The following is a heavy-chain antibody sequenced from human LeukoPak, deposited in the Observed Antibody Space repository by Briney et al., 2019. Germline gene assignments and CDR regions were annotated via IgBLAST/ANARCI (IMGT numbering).Heavy chain of an antibody. CDR3: AKDKYQLPPASFDY. V-gene: IGHV3-33*05. CDR2: ISYDGSNK. J-gene: IGHJ4*02. CDR1: GFTFSSYG. Sequence: GGSLRLSCVASGFTFSSYGMHWVRQAPGKGLEWVAVISYDGSNKYYADSVKGRFTISRDNSKNTLYLQMNSLRAEDTAVYYCAKDKYQLPPASFDYWGQGTLVTVSS. D-gene: IGHD2-2*01.